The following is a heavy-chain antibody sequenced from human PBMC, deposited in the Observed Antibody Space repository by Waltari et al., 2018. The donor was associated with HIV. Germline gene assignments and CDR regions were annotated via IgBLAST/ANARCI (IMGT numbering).Heavy chain of an antibody. CDR2: ISSSSSYI. CDR3: ARDKAITMIVGYYFDY. J-gene: IGHJ4*02. D-gene: IGHD3-22*01. V-gene: IGHV3-21*01. Sequence: EVQLVESGGGLAKPGGSLRPSCAASGFPFSRSSMHWVSQAPGKGLEWVSSISSSSSYIYYADSVKGRFTISRDNAKNSLYLQMNSLRAEDTAVYYCARDKAITMIVGYYFDYWGQGTLVTVSS. CDR1: GFPFSRSS.